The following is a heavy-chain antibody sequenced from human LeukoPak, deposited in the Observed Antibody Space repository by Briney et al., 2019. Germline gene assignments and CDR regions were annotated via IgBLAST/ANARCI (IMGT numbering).Heavy chain of an antibody. CDR2: INHSGST. J-gene: IGHJ5*02. CDR1: GGSFSGYY. V-gene: IGHV4-34*01. CDR3: ARTVLWFPYGGVDP. Sequence: KPSETLSLTCAVYGGSFSGYYRSWIRQPPGKGLEWIGEINHSGSTNYNPSLKSRVTISVDTSKNQFSLKLSSVTAADTAVYYCARTVLWFPYGGVDPWGQGTLVTVSS. D-gene: IGHD3-10*01.